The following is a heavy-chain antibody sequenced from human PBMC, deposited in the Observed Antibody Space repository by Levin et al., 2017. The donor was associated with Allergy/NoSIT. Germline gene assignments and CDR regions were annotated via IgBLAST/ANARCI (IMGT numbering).Heavy chain of an antibody. CDR1: GYSFTSYW. Sequence: GGSLRLSCKGSGYSFTSYWIGWVRQMPGKGLEWMGIIYPGDSDTRYSPSFQGQVTISADKSISTAYLQWSSLKASDTAMYYCARGGPYSSSSDAFDIWGQGTMVTVSS. CDR2: IYPGDSDT. D-gene: IGHD6-6*01. J-gene: IGHJ3*02. V-gene: IGHV5-51*01. CDR3: ARGGPYSSSSDAFDI.